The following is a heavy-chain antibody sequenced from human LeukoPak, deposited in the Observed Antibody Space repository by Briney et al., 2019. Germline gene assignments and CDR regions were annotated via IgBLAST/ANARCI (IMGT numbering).Heavy chain of an antibody. V-gene: IGHV4-39*01. J-gene: IGHJ4*02. CDR3: MRHFGSGRDDY. CDR1: GGSISSSNYY. CDR2: IHYSGST. Sequence: PSETLSLTCTVSGGSISSSNYYWGWIRQPPGKGLEWIGSIHYSGSTYYNPSLKSRVTVSVDTSKNQFTVNLSSVTAADTAVYYCMRHFGSGRDDYWGQGTLVTVSS. D-gene: IGHD3-10*01.